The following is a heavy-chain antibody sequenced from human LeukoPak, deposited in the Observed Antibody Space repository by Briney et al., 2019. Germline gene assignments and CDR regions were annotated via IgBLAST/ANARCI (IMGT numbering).Heavy chain of an antibody. V-gene: IGHV4-34*01. CDR1: GGSFSGYN. D-gene: IGHD4-23*01. CDR2: IYYSGST. CDR3: ARQDYGGNSVEY. Sequence: SETLSLTCAVYGGSFSGYNWSWIRQPPGKGLEWIGSIYYSGSTYYNPSLKSRVTISVDTSKNQFSLKLSSVTAADTAVYYCARQDYGGNSVEYWGQGTLVTVSS. J-gene: IGHJ4*02.